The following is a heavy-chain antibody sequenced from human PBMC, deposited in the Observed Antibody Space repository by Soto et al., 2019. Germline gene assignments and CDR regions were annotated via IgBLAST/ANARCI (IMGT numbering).Heavy chain of an antibody. D-gene: IGHD2-8*01. CDR2: IYTSGST. CDR1: GGSISSYY. V-gene: IGHV4-4*07. CDR3: ARGGVYAHYYYYGMDV. Sequence: SETLSLTCTVSGGSISSYYWSWIRQPAGKGLEWIGRIYTSGSTNYNPSLKSRVTMSVDTSKNQFSLKLSSVTAADTAVYYCARGGVYAHYYYYGMDVWGQGTTVTVSS. J-gene: IGHJ6*02.